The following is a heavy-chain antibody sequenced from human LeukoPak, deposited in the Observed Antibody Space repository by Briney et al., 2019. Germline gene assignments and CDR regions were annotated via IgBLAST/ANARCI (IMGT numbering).Heavy chain of an antibody. CDR1: GFTFSSYA. Sequence: PGGSLRLSCAASGFTFSSYAMSWVRQAPGKGLEWVGRIKSKTDGGTTDYAAPVKGRFTISRDDSKNTLYVQMNSLKTEDTAVYYCITDDGSSWYPGYWGQGTQVTVSS. J-gene: IGHJ4*02. V-gene: IGHV3-15*01. D-gene: IGHD6-13*01. CDR3: ITDDGSSWYPGY. CDR2: IKSKTDGGTT.